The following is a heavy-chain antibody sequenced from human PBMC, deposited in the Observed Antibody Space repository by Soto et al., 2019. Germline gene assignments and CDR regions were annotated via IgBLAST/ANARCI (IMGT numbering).Heavy chain of an antibody. CDR1: GFTFSGYA. J-gene: IGHJ4*02. Sequence: QVQLVESGGGVVQPGKSLRLSCAASGFTFSGYAMHWARQAPGKGLEWVTVISIRGGDEYYAESVRGRFTISRDDSKNMLYLQMDSLRVEDTAVYYCARGIIVARQDLDYWGQGTLVTVSS. D-gene: IGHD1-20*01. CDR2: ISIRGGDE. CDR3: ARGIIVARQDLDY. V-gene: IGHV3-30*03.